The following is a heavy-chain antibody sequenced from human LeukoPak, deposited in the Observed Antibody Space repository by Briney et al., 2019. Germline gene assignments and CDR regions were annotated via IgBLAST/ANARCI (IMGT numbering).Heavy chain of an antibody. D-gene: IGHD3-9*01. CDR1: GYNFLNYF. CDR3: ATPATRYSLTDY. J-gene: IGHJ4*02. Sequence: GEALKISCKGSGYNFLNYFIGWVRQLPPKDLEWMRIIYPGDSDTRYSPSFQGQVTISADKSISTAYLQWSSLEASDTAMYYCATPATRYSLTDYWGQGTLVTVSS. CDR2: IYPGDSDT. V-gene: IGHV5-51*01.